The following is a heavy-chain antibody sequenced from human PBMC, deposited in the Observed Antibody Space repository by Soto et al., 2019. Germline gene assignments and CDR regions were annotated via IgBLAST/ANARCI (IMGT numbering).Heavy chain of an antibody. J-gene: IGHJ4*02. V-gene: IGHV4-61*01. D-gene: IGHD1-26*01. Sequence: PSETLSLTCAVSGGSISSSNWWSWIRQPPGKGLEWIGYIYNSGSTNYNPSLKSRVTISVDTSKNQFSLKLSSVTAADTAVYYCARTDSGSYGDHFDYWGQGALVTVSS. CDR3: ARTDSGSYGDHFDY. CDR1: GGSISSSNW. CDR2: IYNSGST.